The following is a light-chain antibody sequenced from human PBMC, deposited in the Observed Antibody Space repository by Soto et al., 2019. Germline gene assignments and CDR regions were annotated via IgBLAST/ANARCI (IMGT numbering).Light chain of an antibody. V-gene: IGLV2-23*01. J-gene: IGLJ2*01. CDR1: SSDVGSYNL. CDR3: ATWDGSLNGVV. CDR2: EGS. Sequence: QSALTQPASVSGSPGQSITISCTGTSSDVGSYNLVSWYQQHPGKAPKLMIYEGSKRPSGVSNRFSGSKSGNTASLTISGLQSEDETHYYCATWDGSLNGVVFGGGTQLTVL.